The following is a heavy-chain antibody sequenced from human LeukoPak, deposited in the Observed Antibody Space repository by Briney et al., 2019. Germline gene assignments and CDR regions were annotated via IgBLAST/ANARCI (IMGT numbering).Heavy chain of an antibody. CDR1: GGSISSSSYY. CDR2: IYYSGST. CDR3: ARLNLPFDY. V-gene: IGHV4-39*01. Sequence: SETLSLTCTVSGGSISSSSYYGGWIRQPPGKGLEWIGSIYYSGSTYYNPSLKSRVTISVDTSKNQFSLKLSSVTAADTAVYYCARLNLPFDYWGQGTLVTVSS. J-gene: IGHJ4*02.